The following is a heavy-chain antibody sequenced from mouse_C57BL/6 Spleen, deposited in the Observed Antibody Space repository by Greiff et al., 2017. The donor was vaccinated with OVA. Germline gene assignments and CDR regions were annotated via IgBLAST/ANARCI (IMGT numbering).Heavy chain of an antibody. V-gene: IGHV1-22*01. J-gene: IGHJ1*03. CDR2: INPNNGGT. Sequence: EVQLVESGPELVKPGASVKMSCKASGYTFTDYNMHWVKQSHGKSLEWIGYINPNNGGTSYNQKFKGKATLTVNKSSSTAYMELRSLTSEDSAVYYCAEDLQGFDVWGTGTTVTVSS. CDR3: AEDLQGFDV. CDR1: GYTFTDYN. D-gene: IGHD3-2*02.